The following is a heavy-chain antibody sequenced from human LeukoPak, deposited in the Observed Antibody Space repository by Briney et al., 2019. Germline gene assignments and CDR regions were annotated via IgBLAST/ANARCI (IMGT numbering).Heavy chain of an antibody. V-gene: IGHV3-30*02. CDR1: DFTFNSYG. Sequence: GGSLRLSCAASDFTFNSYGMHWVRQAPGKGLDWVAFIRYDGSDKYYADSVKGRFTISRDNSRNTLYLQMNSLRAEDTAVYYCARFYPGIYDILTGRPDGMDVWGQGTTVTVSS. CDR2: IRYDGSDK. J-gene: IGHJ6*02. D-gene: IGHD3-9*01. CDR3: ARFYPGIYDILTGRPDGMDV.